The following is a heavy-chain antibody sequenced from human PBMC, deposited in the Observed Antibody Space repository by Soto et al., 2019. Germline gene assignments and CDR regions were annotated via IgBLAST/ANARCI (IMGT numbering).Heavy chain of an antibody. CDR2: ISGSGGST. CDR3: AKHRAPRPSYGMDV. Sequence: LRLSCAASGFTFSSYAMSWVRQAPGKGLEWVSAISGSGGSTYYADSVKGRFTISRDNSKNTLYLQMNSLRAEDTAVYYCAKHRAPRPSYGMDVWGQGTTATVS. D-gene: IGHD6-6*01. J-gene: IGHJ6*02. CDR1: GFTFSSYA. V-gene: IGHV3-23*01.